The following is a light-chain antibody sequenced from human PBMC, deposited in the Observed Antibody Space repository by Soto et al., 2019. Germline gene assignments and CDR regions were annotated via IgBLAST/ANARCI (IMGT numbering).Light chain of an antibody. Sequence: DIVMTQSPLSLPVTPGERSSISFISIXMLLNSNGYNYLDWYLQKPGQSPQLLIYLGSNRASGVPDRFSGSGSGTDFTLKISRVEAEDVGVYYCMQGTHWPITFGQGTRLEIK. CDR3: MQGTHWPIT. V-gene: IGKV2-28*01. CDR2: LGS. J-gene: IGKJ5*01. CDR1: XMLLNSNGYNY.